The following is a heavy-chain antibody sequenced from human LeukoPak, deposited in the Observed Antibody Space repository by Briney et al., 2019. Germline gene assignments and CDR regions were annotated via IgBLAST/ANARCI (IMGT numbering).Heavy chain of an antibody. V-gene: IGHV3-53*01. CDR2: IYGGGGT. D-gene: IGHD1-26*01. Sequence: GGSLRLSCAASGFAFSSNYMSWVRQAPGKGLEWVSVIYGGGGTYYADSVKGRFTISRDNSMNTLYLQMNSLRAEDTAVYYCARAGGTYTFDYWGQGTLVTVSS. J-gene: IGHJ4*02. CDR3: ARAGGTYTFDY. CDR1: GFAFSSNY.